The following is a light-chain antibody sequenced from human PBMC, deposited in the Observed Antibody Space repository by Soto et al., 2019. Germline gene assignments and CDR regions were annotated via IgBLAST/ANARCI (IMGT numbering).Light chain of an antibody. Sequence: EIVMTQSPATLSVSPGERATLSCWASQSVSTNLAWYQHKPGQAPRLLIYGASTRATGIPASFSGSGSGTEFTLTISSLKSEDFAVYYCQHYNNWHTWTFGHGTKVDIK. CDR3: QHYNNWHTWT. CDR1: QSVSTN. V-gene: IGKV3-15*01. J-gene: IGKJ1*01. CDR2: GAS.